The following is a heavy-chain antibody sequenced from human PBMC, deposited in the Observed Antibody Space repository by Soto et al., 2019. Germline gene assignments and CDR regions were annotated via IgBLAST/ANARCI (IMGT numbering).Heavy chain of an antibody. J-gene: IGHJ4*02. V-gene: IGHV3-30*18. CDR1: GFTFSSYG. CDR3: AKEGDCSGSSCPFDY. CDR2: ISYDGSNK. D-gene: IGHD2-15*01. Sequence: GGSLRLSCAASGFTFSSYGMHWVRQAPGKGLEWVAVISYDGSNKYYADSVKGRFTISRDNSKNTLYLQMNSLRAEDTAVYYCAKEGDCSGSSCPFDYWGQGTLVTVSS.